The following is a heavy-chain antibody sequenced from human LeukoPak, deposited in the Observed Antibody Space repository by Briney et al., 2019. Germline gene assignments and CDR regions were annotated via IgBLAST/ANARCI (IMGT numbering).Heavy chain of an antibody. D-gene: IGHD2-15*01. V-gene: IGHV4-30-4*08. J-gene: IGHJ4*02. CDR1: GASFNSDDQY. CDR3: ARYGYCSGGSCYSPSWYFDY. Sequence: PSQTLSLTCTVSGASFNSDDQYWNWIRQSPGKGLEWIGSIHPSGMLYNNPSLESRVTMSRDTSKNQFSLELSSVTAADTAVYYCARYGYCSGGSCYSPSWYFDYWGQGTLVTVSS. CDR2: IHPSGML.